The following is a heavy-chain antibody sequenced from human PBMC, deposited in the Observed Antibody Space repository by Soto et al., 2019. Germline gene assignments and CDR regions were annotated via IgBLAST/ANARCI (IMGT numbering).Heavy chain of an antibody. D-gene: IGHD4-4*01. Sequence: GGSLRLSCAASGFTFSSYGMHWVRQAPGKGLEWVAVISYDGSNKYYADSVKGRFTISRDNSKNTLYLQMNSLRAEDTAVYYCARESGSMTTVTGLFDYWGQGTLVTVSS. CDR3: ARESGSMTTVTGLFDY. J-gene: IGHJ4*02. CDR2: ISYDGSNK. CDR1: GFTFSSYG. V-gene: IGHV3-30*03.